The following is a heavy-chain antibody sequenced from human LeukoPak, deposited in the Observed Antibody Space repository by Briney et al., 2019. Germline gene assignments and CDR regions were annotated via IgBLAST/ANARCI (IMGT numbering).Heavy chain of an antibody. Sequence: SETLSLTCTVSGGSISSYYWSWIRQPPGKGLEWIGYIYYSGSTNYNPSLKSRVTISVDTSKNQFSLKLSSVTAADTAAYYCARDIWDYGDYGFDPWGQGTLVTVSS. D-gene: IGHD4-17*01. CDR2: IYYSGST. V-gene: IGHV4-59*01. J-gene: IGHJ5*02. CDR1: GGSISSYY. CDR3: ARDIWDYGDYGFDP.